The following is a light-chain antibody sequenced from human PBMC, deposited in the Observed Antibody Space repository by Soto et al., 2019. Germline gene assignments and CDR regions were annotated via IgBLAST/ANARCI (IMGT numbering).Light chain of an antibody. CDR1: QSVSSD. CDR2: GVS. J-gene: IGKJ1*01. Sequence: EIVMTQSPATLSVSPGERATVSCRASQSVSSDLAWYQQQPGQAPRLLIYGVSTRATGIPARFSGSGSGTDFTLTISSLQSEDFAVYYCLEYNNWPRSTFGQGTKVDIK. CDR3: LEYNNWPRST. V-gene: IGKV3-15*01.